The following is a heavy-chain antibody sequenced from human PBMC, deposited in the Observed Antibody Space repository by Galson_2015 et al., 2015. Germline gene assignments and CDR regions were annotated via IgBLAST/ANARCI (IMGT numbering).Heavy chain of an antibody. D-gene: IGHD6-19*01. CDR2: IYSGGST. CDR1: GFTVSSSY. V-gene: IGHV3-53*01. J-gene: IGHJ4*02. Sequence: SLRLSCAASGFTVSSSYMSWVRQAPGKGLEWVSVIYSGGSTYYADSVKGRFTISRDNSKNTLYLQMNSLRAEDTAVYYFARETAQWLAIDYWGQGTLVTVSS. CDR3: ARETAQWLAIDY.